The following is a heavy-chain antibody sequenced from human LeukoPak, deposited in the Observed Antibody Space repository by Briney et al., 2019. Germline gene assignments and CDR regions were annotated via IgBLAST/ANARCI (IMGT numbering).Heavy chain of an antibody. CDR3: ARAGRVAARPRYFDY. CDR1: GFTFTNYW. D-gene: IGHD6-6*01. Sequence: GGSLRLSCAASGFTFTNYWMTWVRQAPGKGLEWVANIKQDGSVKYYVDSVKGRFTISRDNAKNSLYLQMNSLRAEDTAVYYCARAGRVAARPRYFDYWGQGTLVTVSS. J-gene: IGHJ4*02. V-gene: IGHV3-7*01. CDR2: IKQDGSVK.